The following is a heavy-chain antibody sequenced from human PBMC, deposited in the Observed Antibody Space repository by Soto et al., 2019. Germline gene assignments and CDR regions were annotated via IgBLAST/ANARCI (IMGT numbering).Heavy chain of an antibody. V-gene: IGHV1-24*01. Sequence: ASVKVSCKVSGYTLTELSMHWVRQAPGKWLEWMGGFDPEDGETIYAQKFQGRVTMTEDTSTDTAYMELSSLRSEDTAVYYCATVIVGVPGQGGHAFDIWGQGTMVTVSS. CDR2: FDPEDGET. CDR1: GYTLTELS. J-gene: IGHJ3*02. CDR3: ATVIVGVPGQGGHAFDI. D-gene: IGHD1-26*01.